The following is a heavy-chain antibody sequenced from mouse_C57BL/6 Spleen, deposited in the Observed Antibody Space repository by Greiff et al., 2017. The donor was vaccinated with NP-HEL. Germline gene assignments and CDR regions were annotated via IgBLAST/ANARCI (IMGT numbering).Heavy chain of an antibody. CDR1: GYAFRSSW. V-gene: IGHV1-82*01. D-gene: IGHD1-1*01. CDR2: IYPGDGDT. J-gene: IGHJ4*01. CDR3: ARSDLSPMDY. Sequence: QVQLQQSGPELVKPGASVKISCKASGYAFRSSWMNWVKQRPGKGLEWIGRIYPGDGDTNYNGKFKGKATLTADKSSSTAYMQLSSLTSEDSAVYFCARSDLSPMDYWGQGTSVTVSS.